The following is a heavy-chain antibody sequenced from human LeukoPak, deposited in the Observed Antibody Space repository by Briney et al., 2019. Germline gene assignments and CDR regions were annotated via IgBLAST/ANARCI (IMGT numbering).Heavy chain of an antibody. CDR1: GYIFSDYY. D-gene: IGHD6-13*01. Sequence: ASVKVSCKASGYIFSDYYMHWVRQAPGQGLEWLGWINPKSGAADYAQQFRGRVTMTRDTSINTDYMEMKRVTSDDTAVYYCAKDPPGQQLVQGYFDYWGQGTLVTVSS. CDR3: AKDPPGQQLVQGYFDY. J-gene: IGHJ4*02. V-gene: IGHV1-2*02. CDR2: INPKSGAA.